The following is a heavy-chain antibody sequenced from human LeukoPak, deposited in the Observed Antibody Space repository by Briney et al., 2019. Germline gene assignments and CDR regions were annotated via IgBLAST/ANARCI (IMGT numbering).Heavy chain of an antibody. CDR2: ISGSGGST. CDR3: ANIRYNSGLDY. Sequence: PGGSLRLSCAASGFTFSSYGMSWVRQAPGKGLEWVSGISGSGGSTYYADSVKGRFTISRDNSKNTLYLQMNSLRAEDTAVYYCANIRYNSGLDYWGQGTLVTVSS. V-gene: IGHV3-23*01. J-gene: IGHJ4*02. CDR1: GFTFSSYG. D-gene: IGHD5-18*01.